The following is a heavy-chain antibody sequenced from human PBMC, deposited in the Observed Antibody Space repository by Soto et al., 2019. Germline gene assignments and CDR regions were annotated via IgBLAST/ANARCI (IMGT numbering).Heavy chain of an antibody. J-gene: IGHJ4*02. Sequence: ETLPLTGTGSGGSMSSYYWRWIRQPTGKGLEWIGYIYYSGSTNYNPSLKSRVTISVDTSKNQFSLKLSSVTAADTAVYYCARHSGGSGWYSGDFDYWGQGTLVTVSS. CDR1: GGSMSSYY. CDR3: ARHSGGSGWYSGDFDY. V-gene: IGHV4-59*08. CDR2: IYYSGST. D-gene: IGHD6-19*01.